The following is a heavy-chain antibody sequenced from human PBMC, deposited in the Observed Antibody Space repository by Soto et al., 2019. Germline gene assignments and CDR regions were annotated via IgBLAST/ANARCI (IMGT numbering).Heavy chain of an antibody. D-gene: IGHD2-8*02. J-gene: IGHJ3*02. CDR1: VIASSKAW. CDR3: DTPPGRNAFDI. CDR2: IKSIANGGIT. Sequence: RPLSPSCASSVIASSKAWIAWVRQAQGNGREGVSHIKSIANGGITNYAATVKGTLYISRHDSENTLNLQMNSLRVEDKGIYDCDTPPGRNAFDIWGPGTVVTVSS. V-gene: IGHV3-15*01.